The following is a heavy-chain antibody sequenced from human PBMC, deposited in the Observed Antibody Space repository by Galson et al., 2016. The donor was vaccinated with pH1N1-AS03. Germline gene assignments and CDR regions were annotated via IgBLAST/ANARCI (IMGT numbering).Heavy chain of an antibody. D-gene: IGHD4-23*01. CDR3: ARWSRGGNFASLDP. V-gene: IGHV3-53*01. CDR2: IYNDDTT. Sequence: SLRLSCAVSGFTVSNSYLSWVRQAPGKGLEWVSIIYNDDTTYYADSLKGRFTISRDNSKNTLYLQMNSLRAEDTAVYYCARWSRGGNFASLDPWGQGTLVTVSS. J-gene: IGHJ5*02. CDR1: GFTVSNSY.